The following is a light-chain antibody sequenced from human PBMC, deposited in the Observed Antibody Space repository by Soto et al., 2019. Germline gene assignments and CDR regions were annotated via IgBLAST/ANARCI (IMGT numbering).Light chain of an antibody. CDR2: GGS. J-gene: IGKJ1*01. Sequence: IVFTHSPGTLSLSPGERATVSFSSIQSVSSNHLAWYQQKPGQAPRLLIYGGSSRATGIPVRFSGSGSETDFTLTITRLEPEDFAVYYCQQYSSSRTFGQGTKVDIK. CDR3: QQYSSSRT. CDR1: QSVSSNH. V-gene: IGKV3-20*01.